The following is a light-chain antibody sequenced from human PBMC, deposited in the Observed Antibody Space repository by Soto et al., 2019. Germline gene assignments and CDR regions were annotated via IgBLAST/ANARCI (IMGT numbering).Light chain of an antibody. CDR2: DAS. J-gene: IGKJ4*01. Sequence: DIVMTQSPSTLSSSPRERATLSCRASQSVTDFLAWYQQKPGQAPRLLIYDASNRATGIPARFSGSGSGTDFTLTISSLEPEDFAVYYCQQRSKWPLTFGGGTKVDI. CDR3: QQRSKWPLT. CDR1: QSVTDF. V-gene: IGKV3-11*01.